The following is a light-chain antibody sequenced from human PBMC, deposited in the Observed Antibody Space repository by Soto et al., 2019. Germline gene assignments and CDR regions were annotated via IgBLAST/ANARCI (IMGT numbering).Light chain of an antibody. J-gene: IGLJ3*02. CDR3: SSYATSSVM. CDR2: DVG. Sequence: QSVLTQPASVSGSPGQSITISCTGASSDVGAFNYVSWYQQHPGKAPKLIIYDVGNRPSGVSDRFSGSRSDNTASLTISGLRAEDEADYYCSSYATSSVMFGGGTQLTVL. CDR1: SSDVGAFNY. V-gene: IGLV2-14*01.